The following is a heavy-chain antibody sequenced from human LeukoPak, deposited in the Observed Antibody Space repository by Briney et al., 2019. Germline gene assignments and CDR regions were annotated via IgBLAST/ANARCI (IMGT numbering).Heavy chain of an antibody. CDR2: IVVGSGNT. J-gene: IGHJ1*01. V-gene: IGHV1-58*01. CDR1: GFTFTSSA. CDR3: ARVIQLPKEYFQH. Sequence: SVTVSCTASGFTFTSSAVQWVRQARGQRLEWIGWIVVGSGNTNYAQKFQERVTITRDMSTSTAYMELSSLRSEDTAVYYCARVIQLPKEYFQHWGQGTLVTVSS. D-gene: IGHD2-2*01.